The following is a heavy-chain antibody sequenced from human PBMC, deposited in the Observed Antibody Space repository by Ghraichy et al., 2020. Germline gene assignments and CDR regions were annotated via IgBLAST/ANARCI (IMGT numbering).Heavy chain of an antibody. CDR3: ASDTVTTSPYYMDV. D-gene: IGHD4-17*01. J-gene: IGHJ6*03. CDR1: GFTFSSYS. V-gene: IGHV3-21*01. Sequence: GGSLRLSCAASGFTFSSYSMNWVRQAPGKGLEWVSSISSSSSYIYYADSVKGRFTISRDNAKNSLYLQMNSLRAEDTAVYYCASDTVTTSPYYMDVWGKGTTVTVSS. CDR2: ISSSSSYI.